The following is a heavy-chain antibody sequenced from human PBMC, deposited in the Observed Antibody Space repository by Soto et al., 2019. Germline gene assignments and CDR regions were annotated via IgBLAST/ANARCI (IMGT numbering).Heavy chain of an antibody. CDR1: GYTFTNYG. CDR3: ARDNIERVGATGAFDI. D-gene: IGHD1-26*01. J-gene: IGHJ3*02. CDR2: ISAYSGVT. V-gene: IGHV1-18*01. Sequence: ASVKVSCKASGYTFTNYGINWVRQAPGQGLEWMGWISAYSGVTNYAQKLEGRVTMTTDTSTTTAYLDLRSLRSDDTAVYYCARDNIERVGATGAFDIWGQGTMVTVSS.